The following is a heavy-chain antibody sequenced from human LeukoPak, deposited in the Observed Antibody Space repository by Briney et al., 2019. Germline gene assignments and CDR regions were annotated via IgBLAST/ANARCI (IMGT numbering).Heavy chain of an antibody. V-gene: IGHV4-39*01. CDR1: GGAISSGSYY. D-gene: IGHD6-13*01. CDR3: ARGAIPGRMAAAGKSWFDP. Sequence: SETLSLTCSVSGGAISSGSYYWGRIRQPPGKGLEWIGSIYYNGNTHYNPSLKSRVSISVDTSKNQFSLKLSSVTAADTAVYYCARGAIPGRMAAAGKSWFDPWGQGTLVTVSS. J-gene: IGHJ5*02. CDR2: IYYNGNT.